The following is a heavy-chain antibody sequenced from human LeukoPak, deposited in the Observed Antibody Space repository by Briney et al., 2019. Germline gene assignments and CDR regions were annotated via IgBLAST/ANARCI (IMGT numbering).Heavy chain of an antibody. Sequence: GGSLRLSCAASGFTFSSYEMNWVRQAPGKGLEWVAKIKADGGEKDHVASVKGRFTISRDNAKNSLYLQMNSLRAEDTAVYYCAKLLYYYDSSQPYWGQGTLVTVSS. CDR2: IKADGGEK. CDR3: AKLLYYYDSSQPY. J-gene: IGHJ4*02. V-gene: IGHV3-7*03. D-gene: IGHD3-22*01. CDR1: GFTFSSYE.